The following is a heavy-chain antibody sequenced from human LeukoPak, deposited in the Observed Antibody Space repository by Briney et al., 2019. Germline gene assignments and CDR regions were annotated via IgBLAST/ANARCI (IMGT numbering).Heavy chain of an antibody. D-gene: IGHD3-22*01. CDR1: GFTFSDYS. Sequence: GGSLRLSCAASGFTFSDYSMNWVRQAPGKGLEWVSYISTTSSSTIYYAASVKGRFTISRDNAKNSLYLQMNSLRAEDTAVYYCARDRGSSGYHFDYWGQGTLVTVSS. J-gene: IGHJ4*02. CDR2: ISTTSSSTI. CDR3: ARDRGSSGYHFDY. V-gene: IGHV3-48*01.